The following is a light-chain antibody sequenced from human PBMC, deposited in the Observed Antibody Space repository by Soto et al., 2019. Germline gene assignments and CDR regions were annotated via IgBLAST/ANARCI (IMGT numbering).Light chain of an antibody. V-gene: IGKV3-20*01. J-gene: IGKJ3*01. Sequence: ESVLTQSPGTLSLSPGERATLSCRASQSVSSSYLAWYQQKTGQAPRLLIYDASSRATGIPDRFSGSGSGTDFTRTISRLEPEDFAVYYCQQYGSSPIFTFGTGTKVDIK. CDR2: DAS. CDR1: QSVSSSY. CDR3: QQYGSSPIFT.